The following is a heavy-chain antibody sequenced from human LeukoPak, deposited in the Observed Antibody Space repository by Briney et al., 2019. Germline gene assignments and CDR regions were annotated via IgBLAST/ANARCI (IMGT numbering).Heavy chain of an antibody. J-gene: IGHJ4*02. D-gene: IGHD1-1*01. CDR1: GFTVSSNY. Sequence: GGSLRLSCAASGFTVSSNYMSWVRQAPGKGLEWVSVIYSGGSTYYADSVKGRFTISRDNSKNTLYLQMNSLRAEDTAVYYCAKPGTTYYYFDYWGQGTLVTVSS. CDR2: IYSGGST. V-gene: IGHV3-53*01. CDR3: AKPGTTYYYFDY.